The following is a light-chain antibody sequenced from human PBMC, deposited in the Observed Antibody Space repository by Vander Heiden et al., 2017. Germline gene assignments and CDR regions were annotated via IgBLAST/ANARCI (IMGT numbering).Light chain of an antibody. V-gene: IGKV1-8*01. J-gene: IGKJ3*01. CDR2: AAS. Sequence: AIRMTQSPSSFSASTGDRVTINCRASQGISSYLAWYQQKPGKAPKLLIYAASTLQSGVPSRFSSSGSGTDFTLTISCLQSEDFATYYCQQYYSYPSFGPGTKVDIK. CDR1: QGISSY. CDR3: QQYYSYPS.